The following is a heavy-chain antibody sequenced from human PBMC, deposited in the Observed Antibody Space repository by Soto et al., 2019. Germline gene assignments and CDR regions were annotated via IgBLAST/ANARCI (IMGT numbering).Heavy chain of an antibody. CDR3: AKDASSGITSFDL. D-gene: IGHD3-3*01. V-gene: IGHV3-23*01. CDR2: SSGSGGST. CDR1: GCTFSSYA. Sequence: GGSRRLSWAAAGCTFSSYATSWVRQARGKGLEWVSTSSGSGGSTYYADSVKGRFTISRDNSKNTLYLQMNSLRADDTALYSCAKDASSGITSFDLWGRGTLVTLSS. J-gene: IGHJ2*01.